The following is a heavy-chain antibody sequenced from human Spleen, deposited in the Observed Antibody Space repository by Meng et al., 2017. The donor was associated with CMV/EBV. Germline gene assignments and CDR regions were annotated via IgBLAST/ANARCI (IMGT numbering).Heavy chain of an antibody. CDR2: INHSGSI. CDR1: GGSVSIATYY. J-gene: IGHJ4*02. V-gene: IGHV4-34*01. Sequence: GSLRLSCSVSGGSVSIATYYWTWIRQPPGKGLEWIGEINHSGSINYNPSLKSRVTISVDTSKNQFSLKLTSVTAADTAVYYCARRKYSGSQTLDYWGQGTLVTVSS. CDR3: ARRKYSGSQTLDY. D-gene: IGHD1-26*01.